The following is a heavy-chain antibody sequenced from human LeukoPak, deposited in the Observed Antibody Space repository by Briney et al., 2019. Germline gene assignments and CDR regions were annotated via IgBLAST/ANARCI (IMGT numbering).Heavy chain of an antibody. CDR3: ARGRHGGYYDSSGYPYYFDY. J-gene: IGHJ4*02. CDR2: IIPILGIA. V-gene: IGHV1-69*04. D-gene: IGHD3-22*01. CDR1: GGTFSSYA. Sequence: ASVKVSCKASGGTFSSYAISWVQQAPGQGLEWMGRIIPILGIANYAQKFQGRVTITADKSTSTAYMELSSLRSEDTAVYYCARGRHGGYYDSSGYPYYFDYWGQGTLVTVSS.